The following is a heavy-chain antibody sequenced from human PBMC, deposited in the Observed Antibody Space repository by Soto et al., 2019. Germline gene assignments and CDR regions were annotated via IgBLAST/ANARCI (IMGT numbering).Heavy chain of an antibody. CDR2: IGGSGGST. CDR3: AKGSQSGSYSSLDD. Sequence: EVQLLESGGGLVQPGGSLRLSCAASGFTFSSYAMSWVRQAPGKGLEWVSGIGGSGGSTYYADSVKGRFTISRDNSKNTLCLQMNSLRAEDTAVYYCAKGSQSGSYSSLDDWGQGTLVTVSS. D-gene: IGHD1-26*01. J-gene: IGHJ4*02. V-gene: IGHV3-23*01. CDR1: GFTFSSYA.